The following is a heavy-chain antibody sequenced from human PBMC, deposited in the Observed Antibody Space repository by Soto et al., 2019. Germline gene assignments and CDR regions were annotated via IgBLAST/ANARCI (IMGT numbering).Heavy chain of an antibody. CDR1: GFTFSSYG. Sequence: GGSLRLSCAASGFTFSSYGLHWVRQAPGKGLEWVAVISYDGSNKYYADSVKGRFTISRDNSKNTLYLQMSSLRSEDTAVYYCARDGCITATCAGGGNWFDPWGQGTPVTVSS. J-gene: IGHJ5*02. CDR2: ISYDGSNK. D-gene: IGHD3-10*01. V-gene: IGHV3-30*03. CDR3: ARDGCITATCAGGGNWFDP.